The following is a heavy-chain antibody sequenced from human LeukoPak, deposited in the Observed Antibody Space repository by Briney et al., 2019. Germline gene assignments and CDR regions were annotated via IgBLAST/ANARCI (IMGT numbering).Heavy chain of an antibody. V-gene: IGHV3-30*02. Sequence: GGSLRLSCAASGFTFSSYSMNWARQAPGKGLEWVAFIRYDVSNKYYADSVKGRFTISRGNSKNTLYLQMNSLRAEDTAVYYCARLIQYYFDYWGQGTLVTVSS. J-gene: IGHJ4*02. D-gene: IGHD3-16*01. CDR2: IRYDVSNK. CDR1: GFTFSSYS. CDR3: ARLIQYYFDY.